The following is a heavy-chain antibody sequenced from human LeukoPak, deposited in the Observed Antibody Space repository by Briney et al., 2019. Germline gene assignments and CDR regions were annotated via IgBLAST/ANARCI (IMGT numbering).Heavy chain of an antibody. J-gene: IGHJ4*02. Sequence: SETLSLTCTVSGGSISSYYWSWIRQPAGKGLEWIGRTYTSGSTNYNPSLKSRVTMSVDTSKNQFSLKLSSVTAADTAVYYCARDLGYDSSGYYPGWDYWGQGTLVTVSS. CDR1: GGSISSYY. CDR2: TYTSGST. V-gene: IGHV4-4*07. D-gene: IGHD3-22*01. CDR3: ARDLGYDSSGYYPGWDY.